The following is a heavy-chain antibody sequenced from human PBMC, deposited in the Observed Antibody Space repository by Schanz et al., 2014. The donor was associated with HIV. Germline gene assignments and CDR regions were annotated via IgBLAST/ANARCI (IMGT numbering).Heavy chain of an antibody. D-gene: IGHD4-17*01. J-gene: IGHJ6*02. CDR2: IKQDGGEK. CDR3: AKSRGDSWPYGMDV. V-gene: IGHV3-7*03. CDR1: GFTFSRYW. Sequence: VQLAESGGGVVQPGGSLRLSCAASGFTFSRYWMNWVRQAPGKGLEWVASIKQDGGEKHYVASVKGRFTISRDNSKNTLYLQMNSLRAEDTAVYYCAKSRGDSWPYGMDVWGQGTTVTVSS.